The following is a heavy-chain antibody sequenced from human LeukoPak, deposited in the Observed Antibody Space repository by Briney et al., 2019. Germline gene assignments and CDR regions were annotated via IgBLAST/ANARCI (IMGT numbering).Heavy chain of an antibody. J-gene: IGHJ4*02. Sequence: GASVKVSCKASGYTFTSYGISWVRQAPGQGLEWMGMIYPRDGSTSYAQNFQGRVTVTRDTPTTTVHMELRGLRSEDTAVYYCARDQEGFDYWGRGTVVTVSS. CDR2: IYPRDGST. V-gene: IGHV1-46*01. CDR3: ARDQEGFDY. CDR1: GYTFTSYG.